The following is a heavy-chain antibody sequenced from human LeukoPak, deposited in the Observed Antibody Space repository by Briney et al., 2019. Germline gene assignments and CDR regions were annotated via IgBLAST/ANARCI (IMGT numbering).Heavy chain of an antibody. CDR1: GYTFTSYY. D-gene: IGHD1-26*01. CDR3: ARPASTSGSYSHYYYYGMDV. V-gene: IGHV1-46*01. CDR2: INPSGGST. Sequence: ASVKVSCKASGYTFTSYYMHWVRQAPGQGLEWMGIINPSGGSTSYAQKFQGRVTMTRDTSTSTVYMELSSLRSEDTAVYYGARPASTSGSYSHYYYYGMDVWGQGTTVTVSS. J-gene: IGHJ6*02.